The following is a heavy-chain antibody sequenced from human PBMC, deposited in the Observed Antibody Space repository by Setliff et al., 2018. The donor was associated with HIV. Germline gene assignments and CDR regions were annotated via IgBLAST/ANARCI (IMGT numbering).Heavy chain of an antibody. CDR2: IYISGST. D-gene: IGHD3-16*01. CDR1: GGSISSYH. CDR3: ARDPGDYDYVWGTKRGWFDP. J-gene: IGHJ5*02. V-gene: IGHV4-4*08. Sequence: LSLTCTVSGGSISSYHWSWIRQPAGKGLESIGHIYISGSTNYNPSFNSRVTISVDTSKNQFSLKLSSVTAADTAVYYCARDPGDYDYVWGTKRGWFDPWGQGTLVTVSS.